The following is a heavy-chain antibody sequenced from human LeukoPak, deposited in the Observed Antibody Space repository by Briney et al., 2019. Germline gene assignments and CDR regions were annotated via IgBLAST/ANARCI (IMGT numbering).Heavy chain of an antibody. D-gene: IGHD3-10*01. J-gene: IGHJ6*02. CDR3: ARDYLLLWFGESARYGMDV. CDR2: ISISSSYI. CDR1: GFTFRSYS. Sequence: GGSLRLSCAASGFTFRSYSMNWVRQARGKGLEWVSSISISSSYIYYADSVKGLFTISSDNAKNSLYLQMNSLRAEDTAVYYCARDYLLLWFGESARYGMDVWGQGTTVTVSS. V-gene: IGHV3-21*01.